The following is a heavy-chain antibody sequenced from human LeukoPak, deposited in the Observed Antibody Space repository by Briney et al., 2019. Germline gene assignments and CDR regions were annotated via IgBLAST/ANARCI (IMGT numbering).Heavy chain of an antibody. Sequence: GGALVLFCAASGFTLSRYWMDRGRPAPGKGVGWVSRINTDGSSTGYADSVKGRFTISRDNAKNTLYLQMNSLRAEDTAVYYCARDTGRLVVAPNRHFDYWGQGTLVTVSS. D-gene: IGHD5-12*01. J-gene: IGHJ4*02. CDR2: INTDGSST. CDR3: ARDTGRLVVAPNRHFDY. V-gene: IGHV3-74*01. CDR1: GFTLSRYW.